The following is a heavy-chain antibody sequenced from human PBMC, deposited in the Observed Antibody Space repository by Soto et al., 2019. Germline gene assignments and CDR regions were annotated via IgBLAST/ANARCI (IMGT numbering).Heavy chain of an antibody. D-gene: IGHD2-15*01. CDR2: IYYSGST. Sequence: SETLSLTCTVSGGSISSGDYYWSWIRQPPGKGLEWIGYIYYSGSTYYNPSLKSRVTISVDTSKNQFSLKLSSVTAADTAVYYCARGGGPEGFDYWGQGTLVTVSS. CDR1: GGSISSGDYY. J-gene: IGHJ4*02. V-gene: IGHV4-30-4*01. CDR3: ARGGGPEGFDY.